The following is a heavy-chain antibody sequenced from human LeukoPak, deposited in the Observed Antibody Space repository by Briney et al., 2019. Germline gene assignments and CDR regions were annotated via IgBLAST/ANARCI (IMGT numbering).Heavy chain of an antibody. CDR2: IYYSGST. J-gene: IGHJ5*02. CDR3: ARGRGGSGSYSPPYNWFDP. CDR1: GGSISTYY. Sequence: SETLSLTCTVSGGSISTYYWSWIRQPPGKGLEWIGYIYYSGSTNYNPSLKSRVTISVDTSKNQFSLKLSSVTAADTAVYYCARGRGGSGSYSPPYNWFDPWGQGTLVTVSS. D-gene: IGHD3-10*01. V-gene: IGHV4-59*12.